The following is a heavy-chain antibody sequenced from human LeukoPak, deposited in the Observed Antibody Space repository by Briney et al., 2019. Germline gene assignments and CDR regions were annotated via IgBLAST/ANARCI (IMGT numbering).Heavy chain of an antibody. V-gene: IGHV4-59*08. Sequence: SETLSLTCTVSGGSISSYYWSWIRQPPGKGLEWIGYIYYSGSTNYNPSLKSRVTISVDTSKNQFSLKLSSVTAADTAVYYCARHSGFGTFDHWGQGTLVTVSS. CDR3: ARHSGFGTFDH. CDR2: IYYSGST. J-gene: IGHJ4*02. CDR1: GGSISSYY. D-gene: IGHD3-10*01.